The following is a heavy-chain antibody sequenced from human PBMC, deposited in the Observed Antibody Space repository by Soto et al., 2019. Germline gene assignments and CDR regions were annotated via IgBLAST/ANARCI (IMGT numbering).Heavy chain of an antibody. J-gene: IGHJ4*02. CDR2: IGAYNGNT. CDR3: ARDSPPVDY. Sequence: ASVKVSRKASGYTLTSYGISRVRQAPGQGLEWMGWIGAYNGNTKYAQKLQGRVTMTTDTSTSTAYMELRSLRSDDTAVYYCARDSPPVDYWGQGTLVTVSS. V-gene: IGHV1-18*01. CDR1: GYTLTSYG.